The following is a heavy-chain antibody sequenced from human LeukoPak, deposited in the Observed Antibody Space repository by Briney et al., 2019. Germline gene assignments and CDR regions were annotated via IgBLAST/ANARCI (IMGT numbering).Heavy chain of an antibody. CDR3: ARDQAAGVLDYFDY. V-gene: IGHV3-7*01. D-gene: IGHD6-13*01. Sequence: GGSLTLSCAASGFTFSRYWMSWVRPAPGKGLEGVANIKQDGSEKYYVDSVKGRFTIPRDNAKISLYLQMNSLRAEDAAVYYCARDQAAGVLDYFDYWGQGTLVTVSS. J-gene: IGHJ4*02. CDR2: IKQDGSEK. CDR1: GFTFSRYW.